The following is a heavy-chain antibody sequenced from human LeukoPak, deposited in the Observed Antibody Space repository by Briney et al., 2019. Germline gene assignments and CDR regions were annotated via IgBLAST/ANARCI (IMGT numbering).Heavy chain of an antibody. D-gene: IGHD2-2*01. V-gene: IGHV4-31*03. CDR3: ATPYCSSISCLDVFNV. Sequence: TSETLSLTCNVSGVSVSDGRYYWPWIRQHPGKGLEWIGYKYYSGSAKYNPSLKSRLTISIDTSKNQFSLQLSSVTAADTATYYCATPYCSSISCLDVFNVWGQGTRVTVSS. CDR2: KYYSGSA. CDR1: GVSVSDGRYY. J-gene: IGHJ3*01.